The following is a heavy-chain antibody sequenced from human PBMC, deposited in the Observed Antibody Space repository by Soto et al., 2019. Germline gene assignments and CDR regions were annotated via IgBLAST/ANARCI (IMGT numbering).Heavy chain of an antibody. V-gene: IGHV3-30-3*01. J-gene: IGHJ3*02. CDR3: ARTIVDSGAFDI. D-gene: IGHD4-17*01. CDR1: GFTFSNYA. Sequence: GGSLRLSCAASGFTFSNYAVHWVRQAPGKGLEWVAFISFDGSNQYYADSVKGRFTISRDNSKNTLSLQMNSLRPEDTAVYYCARTIVDSGAFDIWGQGTMVTVSS. CDR2: ISFDGSNQ.